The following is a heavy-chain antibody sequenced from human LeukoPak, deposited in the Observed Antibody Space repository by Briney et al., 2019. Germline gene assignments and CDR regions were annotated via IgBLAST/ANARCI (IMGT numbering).Heavy chain of an antibody. Sequence: KPGGSLRLSCAASGFTFSTYRMNWARQAPGKGLEWVSSISSTSSHIYYADSVKGRSTISRDNAKNSLHLQMNSLRADDSAVYYCVRVTTTYYYDSGGYCDYWGQGTLVTVSS. V-gene: IGHV3-21*01. CDR3: VRVTTTYYYDSGGYCDY. D-gene: IGHD3-22*01. J-gene: IGHJ4*02. CDR2: ISSTSSHI. CDR1: GFTFSTYR.